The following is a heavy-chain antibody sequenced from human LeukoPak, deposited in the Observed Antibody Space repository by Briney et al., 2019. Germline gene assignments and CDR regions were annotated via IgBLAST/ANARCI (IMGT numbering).Heavy chain of an antibody. CDR1: GFTFSSYA. V-gene: IGHV3-23*01. CDR2: IGGSGGST. D-gene: IGHD5-18*01. CDR3: AKEVDSAMVTWDY. Sequence: GGSLRLSCAASGFTFSSYAMGWVRQAPGKGLEWVSSIGGSGGSTYYADSVKGRFTISRDNSKNTLYLQMNSLRAEDTAVYYCAKEVDSAMVTWDYWGQGTLVTVSS. J-gene: IGHJ4*02.